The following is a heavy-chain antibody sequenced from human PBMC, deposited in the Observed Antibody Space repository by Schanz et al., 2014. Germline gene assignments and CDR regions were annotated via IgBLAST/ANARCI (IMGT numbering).Heavy chain of an antibody. Sequence: QVQLRESGPRLVKPSETLSLNCTVSGDSMKSHYWTWIRPPPGQGLEWVGRIFTGGSSDYNRSFKSRITMSIDTSKKYLSLNLNSVTAADTAFYFCARVSRGGVFDFWGPGILVTVSS. V-gene: IGHV4-4*07. J-gene: IGHJ4*02. CDR1: GDSMKSHY. CDR3: ARVSRGGVFDF. D-gene: IGHD3-3*01. CDR2: IFTGGSS.